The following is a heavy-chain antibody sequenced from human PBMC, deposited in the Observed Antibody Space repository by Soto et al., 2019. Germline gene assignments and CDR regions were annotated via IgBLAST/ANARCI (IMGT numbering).Heavy chain of an antibody. CDR2: VSTSGGRT. J-gene: IGHJ4*02. V-gene: IGHV3-23*01. CDR1: GFTFSSSP. CDR3: ARHRGGSHSTFDY. D-gene: IGHD3-10*01. Sequence: EVQLLESGGALVQPGGSVRLSCAASGFTFSSSPMNWVRQAPGKGLEWVSSVSTSGGRTYYADSVKGRFTISRDNSAGALFLQRNSLRVEDTAKYFCARHRGGSHSTFDYWGQGTLVTDSA.